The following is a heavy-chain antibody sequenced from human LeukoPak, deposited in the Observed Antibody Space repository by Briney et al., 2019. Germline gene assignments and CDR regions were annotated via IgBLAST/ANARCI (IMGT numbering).Heavy chain of an antibody. Sequence: PGGPLRLSCAASGFTFSNFWMTWVRQAPGKGLEWVANIKQDGSDKYYVDSVKGRFTISRDNAKNSLYLQMNSLRAEDTAVYYCARDRNTDFWSGYYTNYFDYWGQGTLVTVSS. CDR3: ARDRNTDFWSGYYTNYFDY. CDR1: GFTFSNFW. CDR2: IKQDGSDK. D-gene: IGHD3-3*01. J-gene: IGHJ4*02. V-gene: IGHV3-7*01.